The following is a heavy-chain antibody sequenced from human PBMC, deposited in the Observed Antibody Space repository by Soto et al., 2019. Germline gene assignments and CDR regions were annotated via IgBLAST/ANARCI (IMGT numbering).Heavy chain of an antibody. V-gene: IGHV3-15*01. Sequence: GGSLRLSCAASGFTFSDAWMIWVRQAPGKGLEWVGRIKRKSDGGTTDYAAPVKGRFTISRDDSANTLYLQTNSLKTEDTAVYFCAVNDYLDYWGQGALVTVSS. J-gene: IGHJ4*02. CDR2: IKRKSDGGTT. CDR1: GFTFSDAW. CDR3: AVNDYLDY.